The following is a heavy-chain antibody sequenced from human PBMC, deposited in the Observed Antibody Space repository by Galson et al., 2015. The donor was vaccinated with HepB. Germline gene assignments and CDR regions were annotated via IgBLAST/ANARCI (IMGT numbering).Heavy chain of an antibody. D-gene: IGHD5-12*01. CDR1: GYTFTSYG. CDR3: ARGSTPYDYFDP. J-gene: IGHJ5*02. CDR2: INTYNGGT. V-gene: IGHV1-18*01. Sequence: SVKVSCKASGYTFTSYGINWVRQAPGQGLEWMGWINTYNGGTHYAQKLQGRVTMSRDTSTSTAYMELRSLISDDTALYYCARGSTPYDYFDPWGQGTLVTVPS.